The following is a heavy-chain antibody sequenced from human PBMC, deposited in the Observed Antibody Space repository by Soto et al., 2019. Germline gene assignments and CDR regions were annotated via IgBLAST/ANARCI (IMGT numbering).Heavy chain of an antibody. J-gene: IGHJ4*02. V-gene: IGHV4-30-4*01. D-gene: IGHD2-2*01. Sequence: QVQLQESGPGLVKPSQTLSLTCTVSGGSISSSNHYWSWIRQPPGKGLEWIGYIYYSGRTYYNPSLKSRVTISGDTSKNQFSLKLNSVTAADTAVYYCARESEAMSFDYWGQGTLVTVSS. CDR1: GGSISSSNHY. CDR2: IYYSGRT. CDR3: ARESEAMSFDY.